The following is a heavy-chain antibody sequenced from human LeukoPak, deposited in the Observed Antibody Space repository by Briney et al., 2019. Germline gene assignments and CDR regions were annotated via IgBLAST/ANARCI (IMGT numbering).Heavy chain of an antibody. Sequence: GASVKVSCKASGGTFSSYAISWVRQAPGQGLEWMGGIIPIFGTANYAQKFQGRVTITTDESTSTAYMELSSLRSEDTAVYYCARGPIFGVVINWYYMDVWGKGTTVTVSS. V-gene: IGHV1-69*05. CDR2: IIPIFGTA. CDR3: ARGPIFGVVINWYYMDV. D-gene: IGHD3-3*01. CDR1: GGTFSSYA. J-gene: IGHJ6*03.